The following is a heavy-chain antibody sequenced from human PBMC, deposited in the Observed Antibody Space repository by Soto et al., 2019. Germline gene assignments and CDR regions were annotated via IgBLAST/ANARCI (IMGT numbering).Heavy chain of an antibody. CDR2: ISYDGSNE. CDR3: VKASEDYFDY. J-gene: IGHJ4*02. Sequence: QVQLVESGGGVVQPGRSLRLSCAASGVTFSSYGMHWVRQAPGKGLEWVALISYDGSNEYCADSVKGRFTISRDNSKYTLDLQMNSLRAEDPAVYYCVKASEDYFDYWGQGTLVTVSS. CDR1: GVTFSSYG. V-gene: IGHV3-30*18.